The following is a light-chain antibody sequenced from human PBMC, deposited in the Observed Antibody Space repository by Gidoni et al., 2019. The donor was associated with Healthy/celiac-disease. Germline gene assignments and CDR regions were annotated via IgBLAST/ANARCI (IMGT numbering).Light chain of an antibody. V-gene: IGLV3-1*01. J-gene: IGLJ2*01. CDR3: QAWDSSVV. Sequence: SYELTQPPSVSVSPGQTASITCSGDKLGDKYACWYQQKPGLSPVLVIYQDNKRPSGIPERFSGSNSGNTATLTISGTQAMDEADYYCQAWDSSVVFGGGTKLTVL. CDR1: KLGDKY. CDR2: QDN.